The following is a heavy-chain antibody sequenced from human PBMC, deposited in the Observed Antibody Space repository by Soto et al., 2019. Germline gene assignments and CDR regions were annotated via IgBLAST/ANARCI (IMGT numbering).Heavy chain of an antibody. V-gene: IGHV1-46*03. Sequence: ASVKVSCKASGYTFTSYYMHWVRQAPGQGLEWMGIINPSGGSTSYAQKFQGRVTMTRDTSTSTVYMELSSLRSEDTAVYYCAAQSNSWYLPVDYWGQGTLVTVS. CDR2: INPSGGST. D-gene: IGHD6-13*01. CDR3: AAQSNSWYLPVDY. CDR1: GYTFTSYY. J-gene: IGHJ4*02.